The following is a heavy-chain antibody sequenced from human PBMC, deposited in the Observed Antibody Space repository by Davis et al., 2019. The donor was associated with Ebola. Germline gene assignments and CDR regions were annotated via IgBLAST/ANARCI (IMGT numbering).Heavy chain of an antibody. Sequence: ASVKVSCKASGYTFTSYGISWVRQAPGQGLEWMGWISAYNGNTNYAQKLQGRVTMTTDTSTSTAYMELRSLRSEETAVYYCARGCGGDCYSVSDDGTFDYWGQGTLVTVSS. J-gene: IGHJ4*02. CDR1: GYTFTSYG. D-gene: IGHD2-21*02. CDR3: ARGCGGDCYSVSDDGTFDY. CDR2: ISAYNGNT. V-gene: IGHV1-18*01.